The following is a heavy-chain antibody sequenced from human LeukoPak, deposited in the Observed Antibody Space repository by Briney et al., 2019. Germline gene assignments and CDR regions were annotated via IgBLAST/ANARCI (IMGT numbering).Heavy chain of an antibody. J-gene: IGHJ6*03. CDR3: ARVGSYYYGSGSLRGKSYYYYMDV. D-gene: IGHD3-10*01. Sequence: GGTLRLSCAASGFTFSSYGMSWVRQAPGKGLEWVSAISGSGGSTYYADSVKGRFTISRDNAKNSLYLQMNSLRAEDTAVYYCARVGSYYYGSGSLRGKSYYYYMDVWGKGTTVTVSS. CDR1: GFTFSSYG. V-gene: IGHV3-23*01. CDR2: ISGSGGST.